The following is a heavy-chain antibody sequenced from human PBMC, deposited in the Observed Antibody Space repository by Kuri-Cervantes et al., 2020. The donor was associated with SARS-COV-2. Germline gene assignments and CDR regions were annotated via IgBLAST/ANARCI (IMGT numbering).Heavy chain of an antibody. CDR3: ARWTSTYYYDSSGYAY. J-gene: IGHJ4*02. CDR2: VNHSGST. D-gene: IGHD3-22*01. CDR1: GGSFSGYF. Sequence: GSLRLSCAAYGGSFSGYFWYWIRQPPGKGLEWIGDVNHSGSTNYNPSLKSRATILIDTSKKQFSLKLSSVTAADTAVYYCARWTSTYYYDSSGYAYWGQGTLVTVSS. V-gene: IGHV4-34*01.